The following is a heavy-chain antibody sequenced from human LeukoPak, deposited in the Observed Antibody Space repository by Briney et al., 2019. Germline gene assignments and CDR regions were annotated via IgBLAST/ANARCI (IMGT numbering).Heavy chain of an antibody. Sequence: GGSLRLSCAASGFTFSDCAMHWVRQAPGKGLEWVAVISKDGSDKYYPGSVRGRFTISRDNSKNTIYLQMDSLRAEDTAIYYCARDYWWNYDYWGQGTLVTVSS. J-gene: IGHJ4*02. CDR2: ISKDGSDK. CDR3: ARDYWWNYDY. D-gene: IGHD1-7*01. V-gene: IGHV3-30-3*01. CDR1: GFTFSDCA.